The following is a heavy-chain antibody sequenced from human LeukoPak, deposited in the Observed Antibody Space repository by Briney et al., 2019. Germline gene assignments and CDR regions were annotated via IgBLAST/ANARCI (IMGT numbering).Heavy chain of an antibody. CDR3: ARDIYCSGGSCHGNWFDP. Sequence: SETLSLTCTVSGGSISSGDYYWGWIRQPPGKGLEWIGSIYHSGSTYYNPSLKSRVTISVDTSKNQFSLKLSSVTAADTAVYYCARDIYCSGGSCHGNWFDPWGQGTLVTVSS. J-gene: IGHJ5*02. D-gene: IGHD2-15*01. V-gene: IGHV4-39*07. CDR1: GGSISSGDYY. CDR2: IYHSGST.